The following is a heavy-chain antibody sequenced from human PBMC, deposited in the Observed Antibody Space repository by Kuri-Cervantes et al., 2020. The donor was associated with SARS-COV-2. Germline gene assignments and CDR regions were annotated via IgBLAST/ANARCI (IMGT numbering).Heavy chain of an antibody. D-gene: IGHD4-11*01. CDR3: VRIRAATVIADY. Sequence: SGPTLVKPTQTLTLTCTFSGFSLNTSGMCVSWIRQPPGKALEWLARIDWDDDKYYSTSLSTRLSISKDSSKDQVVLTMTNMDPVDTGTYYCVRIRAATVIADYWGQGTLVTVSS. V-gene: IGHV2-70*11. J-gene: IGHJ4*02. CDR2: IDWDDDK. CDR1: GFSLNTSGMC.